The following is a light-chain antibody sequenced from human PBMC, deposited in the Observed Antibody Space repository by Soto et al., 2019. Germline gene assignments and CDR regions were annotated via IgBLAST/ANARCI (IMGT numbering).Light chain of an antibody. CDR1: QGISNF. CDR2: AAS. Sequence: DMQMTQSPSSLSTSVGDSVTITCRASQGISNFLAWYQQKPGKVPKLLISAASTLQSGVPSRFSGSGSGTDFTLTITSLQPEDVATYYCQKYSSVITFGQGTRLEIK. CDR3: QKYSSVIT. J-gene: IGKJ5*01. V-gene: IGKV1-27*01.